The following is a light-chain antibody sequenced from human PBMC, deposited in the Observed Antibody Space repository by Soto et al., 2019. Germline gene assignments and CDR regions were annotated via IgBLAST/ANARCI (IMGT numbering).Light chain of an antibody. CDR3: QVWDSGSDQYV. CDR2: DDT. J-gene: IGLJ1*01. V-gene: IGLV3-21*02. CDR1: NIGRKV. Sequence: SYELTQPPSVSVDPGQTARISCGGNNIGRKVVHWYQQKPGQAPMVVVYDDTERPSGIPERFSGSNSGNTATLTISRVEDGDEADYYCQVWDSGSDQYVFGSGTKLTVL.